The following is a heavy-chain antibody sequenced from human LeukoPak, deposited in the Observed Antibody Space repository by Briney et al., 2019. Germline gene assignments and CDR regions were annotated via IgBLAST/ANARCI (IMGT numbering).Heavy chain of an antibody. J-gene: IGHJ6*03. CDR1: GFTFSSYG. CDR2: IRYDGSNK. V-gene: IGHV3-30*02. CDR3: AKGVPASTYYDFWSGSKTYYMDV. Sequence: GGSLRLSCAASGFTFSSYGMHWVRQAPGKGLEWVAFIRYDGSNKYYADSVKGRFTISRDNSKNTLYLQMNSLRAEDTAVYYCAKGVPASTYYDFWSGSKTYYMDVWGKGTTVTASS. D-gene: IGHD3-3*01.